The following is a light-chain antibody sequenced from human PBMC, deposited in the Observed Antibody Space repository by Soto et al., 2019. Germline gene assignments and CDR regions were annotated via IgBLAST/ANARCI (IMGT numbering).Light chain of an antibody. Sequence: DIQMTQSPSSVSASIGDRVTITCRASQDISNWLAWYQQRPGIAPKLLIYAASSLQSGVPSRFSGSGSGTDFTLTISSLQPEDFATYYCQQANSFPLTFGGGTKVEI. V-gene: IGKV1-12*01. CDR2: AAS. J-gene: IGKJ4*01. CDR3: QQANSFPLT. CDR1: QDISNW.